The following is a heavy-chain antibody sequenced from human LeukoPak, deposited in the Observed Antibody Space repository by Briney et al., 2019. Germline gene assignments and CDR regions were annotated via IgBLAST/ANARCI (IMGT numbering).Heavy chain of an antibody. CDR2: ISASGGTT. Sequence: GGSLRLSCAASGFSFSSYAMSWVRQAPGKGLEWVSAISASGGTTYYADSVKGRFTISRDNSKNTLYLQMNGLRAEDTAVYFCANVYYYGSGSYESRYFDYWGQGTLVTVSS. D-gene: IGHD3-10*01. V-gene: IGHV3-23*01. J-gene: IGHJ4*02. CDR1: GFSFSSYA. CDR3: ANVYYYGSGSYESRYFDY.